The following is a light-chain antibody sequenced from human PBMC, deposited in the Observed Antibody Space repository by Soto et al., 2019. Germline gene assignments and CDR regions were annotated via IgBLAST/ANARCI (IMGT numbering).Light chain of an antibody. Sequence: LAMTQSAATLSVFTGQASTLSCRASQSVSSNLAWYQQKPGQAPRLLIYGASTRAAGIPARFSGSGSGTDFTLTISRLEPEDFAVYYCQQYGSSGTFGQGTKVDIK. V-gene: IGKV3-15*01. J-gene: IGKJ1*01. CDR2: GAS. CDR1: QSVSSN. CDR3: QQYGSSGT.